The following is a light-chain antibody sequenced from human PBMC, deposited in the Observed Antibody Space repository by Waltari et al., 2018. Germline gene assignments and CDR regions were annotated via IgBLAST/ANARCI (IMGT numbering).Light chain of an antibody. CDR3: SSYTSSATWV. CDR2: DVS. Sequence: QSALTQPAPVSGSPGQSITIPCPGPSSDVGGYNYVSWYQQHPGKAPKLMIYDVSNRPSGVSNRFSGSKSGNTASLTISGLQAEDEADYYCSSYTSSATWVFGGGTKLTVL. J-gene: IGLJ3*02. CDR1: SSDVGGYNY. V-gene: IGLV2-14*01.